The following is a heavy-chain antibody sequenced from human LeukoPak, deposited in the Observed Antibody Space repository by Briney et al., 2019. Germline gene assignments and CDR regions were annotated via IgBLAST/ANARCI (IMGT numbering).Heavy chain of an antibody. Sequence: GSLRLSCPASGSTFSGYSMNWIRQAPGKGLEWVSSFGTRSTSIYHAGSVKGRFAISRDNAKNSLYLQMNSLRAEDTALYYCAREVSEGFDFWGQGTLVTVSS. D-gene: IGHD3-22*01. J-gene: IGHJ4*02. V-gene: IGHV3-21*01. CDR1: GSTFSGYS. CDR3: AREVSEGFDF. CDR2: FGTRSTSI.